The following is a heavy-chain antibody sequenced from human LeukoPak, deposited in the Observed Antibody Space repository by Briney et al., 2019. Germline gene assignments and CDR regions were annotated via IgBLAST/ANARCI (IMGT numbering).Heavy chain of an antibody. J-gene: IGHJ4*02. D-gene: IGHD1-7*01. V-gene: IGHV4-61*02. CDR2: IYTSGST. Sequence: SETLSLTCTVSGGSISSGSYYWSWIRQPAGKGLEWIGRIYTSGSTNYNPSLKSRVTISVDTPKNQFSLKLCSVTAADTAVYYCASSGITGTTDDYWGQGTLVTVSS. CDR3: ASSGITGTTDDY. CDR1: GGSISSGSYY.